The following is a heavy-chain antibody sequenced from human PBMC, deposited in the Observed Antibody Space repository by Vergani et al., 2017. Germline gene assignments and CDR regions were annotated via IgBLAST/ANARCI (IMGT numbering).Heavy chain of an antibody. Sequence: QVQLQQWGAGLLKPSETLSLTCAVDGGSFSGYYWSWIRQPPGKGLEWIGEINHSGSTNYNPSLKSRVTISVDTSKNQFSLKLSSVTAADTAVYYCASHSGYADAFDIWGQGTMVTVSS. V-gene: IGHV4-34*01. J-gene: IGHJ3*02. CDR1: GGSFSGYY. D-gene: IGHD5-12*01. CDR3: ASHSGYADAFDI. CDR2: INHSGST.